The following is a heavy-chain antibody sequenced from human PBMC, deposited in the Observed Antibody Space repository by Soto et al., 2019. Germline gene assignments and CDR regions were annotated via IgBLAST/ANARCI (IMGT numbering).Heavy chain of an antibody. CDR1: GYTFTIYG. Sequence: QVQLVQSGAEVKKPGASVKVSCKASGYTFTIYGISWVRQAPGQGLEWMGWISGYNGNTDYAQNLQDRVTLTRDAATSSVYMQLRSLRADDTAVYYCARGDYYDSSGYDGYWGQGTLITVSS. J-gene: IGHJ4*02. CDR3: ARGDYYDSSGYDGY. V-gene: IGHV1-18*04. CDR2: ISGYNGNT. D-gene: IGHD3-22*01.